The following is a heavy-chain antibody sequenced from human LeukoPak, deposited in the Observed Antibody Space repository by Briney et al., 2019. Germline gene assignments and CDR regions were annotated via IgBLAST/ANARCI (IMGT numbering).Heavy chain of an antibody. Sequence: SETLSLTCAVSNGSTSSSNWWSWVRQAPGTGLEWIGEIYHNGNNKYNPSLKSRVIISVDASKNQFSLTLTSVTAADTAIYYCARDERRGWFEYWGQGTLVTVSA. CDR1: NGSTSSSNW. J-gene: IGHJ5*01. CDR3: ARDERRGWFEY. V-gene: IGHV4-4*02. CDR2: IYHNGNN.